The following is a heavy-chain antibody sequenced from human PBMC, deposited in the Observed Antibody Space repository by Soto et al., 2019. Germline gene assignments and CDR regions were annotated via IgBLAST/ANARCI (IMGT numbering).Heavy chain of an antibody. CDR2: IIPIFGTA. CDR1: GGTFSSYA. J-gene: IGHJ5*02. V-gene: IGHV1-69*06. Sequence: SVKVSFKASGGTFSSYAISWLRQAPGQGLEWMGGIIPIFGTANYAQKFQGRVTITADKSTSTAYMELSSLRSEDTAVYYCARGRAPPYNWFDPWGQGTLVTVSS. CDR3: ARGRAPPYNWFDP.